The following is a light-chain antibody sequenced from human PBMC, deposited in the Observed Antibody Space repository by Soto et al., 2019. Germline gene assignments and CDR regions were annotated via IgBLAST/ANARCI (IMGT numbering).Light chain of an antibody. CDR1: QSVLLRSNSRNY. CDR2: WAS. CDR3: YQSYHAVWS. V-gene: IGKV4-1*01. Sequence: DNVMTQSPDSLAVSLGERVTINCKSSQSVLLRSNSRNYLSWYQQKSGQPPKLLIKWASTRESGVPDRFSGIGTGTDFTLTISRLQAEDVANYYCYQSYHAVWSFGQGTKVEIK. J-gene: IGKJ1*01.